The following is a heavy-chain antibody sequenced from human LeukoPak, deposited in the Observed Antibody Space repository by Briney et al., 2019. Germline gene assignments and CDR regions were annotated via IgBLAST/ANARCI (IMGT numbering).Heavy chain of an antibody. CDR1: GGSFSGYY. CDR3: ARAQMKFDWLFSYGMDV. CDR2: INHSGST. D-gene: IGHD3-9*01. Sequence: SETLSLTCAVYGGSFSGYYWSWIRQPPGKGLEWIGEINHSGSTNYNPSLKSRVTISVDTSKNQFSLKLSSVTAADTAVYYCARAQMKFDWLFSYGMDVWGQGTTVTVSS. V-gene: IGHV4-34*01. J-gene: IGHJ6*02.